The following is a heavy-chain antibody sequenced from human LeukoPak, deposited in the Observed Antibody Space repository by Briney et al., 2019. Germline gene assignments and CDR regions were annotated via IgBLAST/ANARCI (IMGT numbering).Heavy chain of an antibody. CDR1: GYTFTSYD. Sequence: ASVKASCKASGYTFTSYDINWVRQATGQGLEWMGWMNPNSGNTGYAQKFQGRVTMTRNTSISTAYMELSSLRSEDTAVYYCARSKGGGPGLVPDYWGQGTLVTVSS. D-gene: IGHD3/OR15-3a*01. V-gene: IGHV1-8*01. CDR3: ARSKGGGPGLVPDY. J-gene: IGHJ4*02. CDR2: MNPNSGNT.